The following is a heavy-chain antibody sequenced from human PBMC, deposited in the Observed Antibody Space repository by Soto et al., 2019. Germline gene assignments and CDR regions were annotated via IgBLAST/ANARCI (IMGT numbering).Heavy chain of an antibody. Sequence: PGGSLRPSCAASGFTFSNYGMHWVRQAPGKGLEWVALISSDGSNKYYADSVKGRFTISRDNSKNTLYLQMNSLRAEDTAVYYCAKDGYTYGSADFWGQGTLVTVSS. CDR1: GFTFSNYG. J-gene: IGHJ4*02. CDR3: AKDGYTYGSADF. V-gene: IGHV3-30*18. CDR2: ISSDGSNK. D-gene: IGHD5-18*01.